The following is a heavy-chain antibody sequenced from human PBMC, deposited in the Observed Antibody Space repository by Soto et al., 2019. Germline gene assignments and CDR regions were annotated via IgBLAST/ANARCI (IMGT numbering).Heavy chain of an antibody. D-gene: IGHD3-10*01. V-gene: IGHV4-61*01. CDR2: IYYSGNT. CDR1: GGSVSSGTYY. J-gene: IGHJ4*02. CDR3: ARSGGFYYFDY. Sequence: PSETLSLTCTVSGGSVSSGTYYWSWIRHPPGKGLEWIGYIYYSGNTNYNASLKSRVTISLDTSRNQFSLKLRSVTAADTAVYYCARSGGFYYFDYWGQGTLVTVS.